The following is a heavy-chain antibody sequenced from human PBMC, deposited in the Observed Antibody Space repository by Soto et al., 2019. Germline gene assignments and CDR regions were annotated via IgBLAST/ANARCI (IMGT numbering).Heavy chain of an antibody. CDR1: GXXXXXXX. V-gene: IGHV3-23*01. Sequence: GGSLRLSCAASGXXXXXXXXXXXXXXXXKGLEWVSAISGSGGSTYYADSVKGRFTISRDNSKNTLYLQMNSLRAEDTAVYYCAKDSIPYCSGGSCYDNAFDIWGQGTMVTVS. D-gene: IGHD2-15*01. CDR3: AKDSIPYCSGGSCYDNAFDI. CDR2: ISGSGGST. J-gene: IGHJ3*02.